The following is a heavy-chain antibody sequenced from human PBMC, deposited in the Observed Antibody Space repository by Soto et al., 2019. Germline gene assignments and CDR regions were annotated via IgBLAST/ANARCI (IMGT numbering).Heavy chain of an antibody. CDR3: ARSFTS. Sequence: QVQLQESGPGLVKPSQTLSLTCTVSGGSISRGSYYWSWIRQRPGKGLEWSGYIYYRGSTYYNPSLKSGVTIPVDTTKNHFSIRLSSVTSADTAVYYCARSFTSWGQGTLVTVSS. D-gene: IGHD3-10*01. V-gene: IGHV4-31*03. J-gene: IGHJ5*02. CDR1: GGSISRGSYY. CDR2: IYYRGST.